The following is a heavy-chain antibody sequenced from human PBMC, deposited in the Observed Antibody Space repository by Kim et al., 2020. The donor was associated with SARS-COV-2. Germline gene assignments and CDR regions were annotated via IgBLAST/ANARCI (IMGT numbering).Heavy chain of an antibody. CDR1: GYTFTSYA. CDR3: AREEIVATRHTTGGQNWFDP. CDR2: INTNTGNP. V-gene: IGHV7-4-1*02. Sequence: ASVKVSCKASGYTFTSYAMNWVRQAPGQGLEWMGWINTNTGNPTYAQGFTGRFVFSLDTSVSTAYLQISSLKAEDTAVYYCAREEIVATRHTTGGQNWFDPWGQGTLVTVSS. D-gene: IGHD5-12*01. J-gene: IGHJ5*02.